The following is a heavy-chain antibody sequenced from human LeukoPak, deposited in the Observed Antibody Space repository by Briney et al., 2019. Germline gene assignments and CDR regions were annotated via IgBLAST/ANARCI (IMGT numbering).Heavy chain of an antibody. CDR3: AREGRGKIYCGGDCGSHGCDY. J-gene: IGHJ4*02. CDR2: ISAYNGNT. CDR1: GGTFSSYA. D-gene: IGHD2-21*02. V-gene: IGHV1-18*01. Sequence: WASVKVSCKASGGTFSSYAISWVRQAPGQGLERMGWISAYNGNTNYAQKLQGRVTMTTDTSTSTAYMELRSLRSDDTAVYYYAREGRGKIYCGGDCGSHGCDYWGQGTLVTVSS.